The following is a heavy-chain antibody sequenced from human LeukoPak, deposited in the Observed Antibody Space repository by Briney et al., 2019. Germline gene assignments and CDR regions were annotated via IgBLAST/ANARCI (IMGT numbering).Heavy chain of an antibody. CDR3: ARGTAAAGFDY. CDR1: GGSISGYY. D-gene: IGHD6-13*01. Sequence: SETLSLTCTVSGGSISGYYWSWIRQPAGRGLEWIGRIYTSGSTNYNPSLKSRVTISVDTSKNQFSLKLSSVTAADTAVYYCARGTAAAGFDYWGQGTLVTVSS. J-gene: IGHJ4*02. CDR2: IYTSGST. V-gene: IGHV4-4*07.